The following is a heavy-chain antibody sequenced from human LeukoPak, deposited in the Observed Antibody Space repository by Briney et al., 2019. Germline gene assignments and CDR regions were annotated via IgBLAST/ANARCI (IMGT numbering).Heavy chain of an antibody. Sequence: GGSLRLSCAASGFTFANCAMSWVRQAPGMGLEWVSAISGSGVGTNYADSVKDRFTISRDNSKNTLYLQMNSLRVEDTAEYYCAKNGRDDHDKYFFDFWGQGTLVSVSS. CDR3: AKNGRDDHDKYFFDF. CDR1: GFTFANCA. J-gene: IGHJ4*02. D-gene: IGHD3-9*01. CDR2: ISGSGVGT. V-gene: IGHV3-23*01.